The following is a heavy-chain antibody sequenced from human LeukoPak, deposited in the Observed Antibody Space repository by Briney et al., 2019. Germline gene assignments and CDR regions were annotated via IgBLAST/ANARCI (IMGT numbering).Heavy chain of an antibody. Sequence: GGSLRLSCAASGFTLSSYEMTWVRQAPGKGLEWVSYISSSGSTIYYADSVKGRFTISRDNAKNSLYLQMNSLRAEDTAVYYCAREPSEGSFDYWGQGTLVTVSS. V-gene: IGHV3-48*03. D-gene: IGHD3-10*01. J-gene: IGHJ4*02. CDR1: GFTLSSYE. CDR2: ISSSGSTI. CDR3: AREPSEGSFDY.